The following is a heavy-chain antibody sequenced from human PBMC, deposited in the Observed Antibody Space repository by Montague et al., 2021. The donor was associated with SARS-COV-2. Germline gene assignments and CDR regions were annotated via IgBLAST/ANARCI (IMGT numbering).Heavy chain of an antibody. CDR3: ARETVSAAASEIDN. D-gene: IGHD2-2*01. CDR2: ISYSGIT. J-gene: IGHJ4*02. V-gene: IGHV4-39*01. Sequence: SETLSLTCSVSGDSMSRSYHNWDWIRQPPGKGLEWIGTISYSGITYYGPSLKSRVTISVDTSKKQFSLKVTSMTAADTAVYYCARETVSAAASEIDNWGQGTLVTVSS. CDR1: GDSMSRSYHN.